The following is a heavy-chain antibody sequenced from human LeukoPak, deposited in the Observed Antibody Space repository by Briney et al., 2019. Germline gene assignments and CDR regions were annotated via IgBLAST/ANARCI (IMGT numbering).Heavy chain of an antibody. CDR3: ARDRDSHFDY. V-gene: IGHV1-2*02. CDR2: INPNSGGT. D-gene: IGHD2-15*01. Sequence: EWMGWINPNSGGTNYAQKFQGRVTMTRDTSISTAYMELSRLRSDDTAVYYCARDRDSHFDYWGQGTLVTVSS. J-gene: IGHJ4*02.